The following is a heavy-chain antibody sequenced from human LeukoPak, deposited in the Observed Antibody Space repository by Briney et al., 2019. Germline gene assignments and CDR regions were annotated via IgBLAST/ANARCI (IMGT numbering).Heavy chain of an antibody. CDR3: AKGEWLVLYAFDI. CDR2: ISGSGGST. D-gene: IGHD6-19*01. V-gene: IGHV3-23*01. J-gene: IGHJ3*02. Sequence: GGSLRLSCAASGFTFSSYAVSWVRQAPGKGLDWVSSISGSGGSTYYADSVKGRFTISRDNSKNTLYLQMNSLRAEDTAVYYCAKGEWLVLYAFDIWGQGTMVTVSS. CDR1: GFTFSSYA.